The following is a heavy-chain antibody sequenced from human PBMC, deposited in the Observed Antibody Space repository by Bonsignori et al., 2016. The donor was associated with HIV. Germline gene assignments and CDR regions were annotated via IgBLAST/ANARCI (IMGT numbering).Heavy chain of an antibody. CDR2: INPNSGGT. D-gene: IGHD2-2*01. Sequence: ASVKVSCKASGYTFTGYYMHWVRQAPGQGLEWMGWINPNSGGTNYAQKFQGRVTMTRDTSISTAYMELSRLRSDDTAVYYCAREIYCSSTSCYYNYYYYMDVWGKGTTVTVSS. CDR1: GYTFTGYY. J-gene: IGHJ6*03. CDR3: AREIYCSSTSCYYNYYYYMDV. V-gene: IGHV1-2*02.